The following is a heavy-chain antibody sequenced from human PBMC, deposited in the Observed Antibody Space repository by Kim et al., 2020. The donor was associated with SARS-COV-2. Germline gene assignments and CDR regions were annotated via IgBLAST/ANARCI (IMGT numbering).Heavy chain of an antibody. Sequence: YDPYFPGQVTISADKSISPAYLQWSSLKASDTAMYYCARRGPPPEKAFDIWGQGTMVTVSS. J-gene: IGHJ3*02. V-gene: IGHV5-51*01. CDR3: ARRGPPPEKAFDI.